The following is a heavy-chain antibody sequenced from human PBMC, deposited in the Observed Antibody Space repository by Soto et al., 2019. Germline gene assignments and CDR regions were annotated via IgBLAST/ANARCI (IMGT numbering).Heavy chain of an antibody. CDR1: DFDFSSYG. J-gene: IGHJ4*02. D-gene: IGHD3-10*01. V-gene: IGHV3-30*03. CDR3: ARDSGWPLLNFDN. Sequence: GGSLRLSCAASDFDFSSYGIHWVRQAPGKGLEWVAASSYDGRETFYADSAKGRFTVSKEMSKNTAFLQMNALRHEDTAVYFCARDSGWPLLNFDNWGQGTPVTVSS. CDR2: SSYDGRET.